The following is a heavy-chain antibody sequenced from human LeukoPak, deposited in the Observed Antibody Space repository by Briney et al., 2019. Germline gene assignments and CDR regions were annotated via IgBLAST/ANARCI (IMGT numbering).Heavy chain of an antibody. V-gene: IGHV4-59*12. CDR2: IYHSGST. CDR3: ARDDTGVIRGIRFHY. CDR1: GGSISSYY. Sequence: SETLSLTCTVSGGSISSYYWSWIRQPAGKGLEWIGEIYHSGSTNHNPSLKSRVTISVDKSKSQFSLNLSSVTAADTAVYYCARDDTGVIRGIRFHYWGQGTLVTVSS. D-gene: IGHD3-10*01. J-gene: IGHJ4*02.